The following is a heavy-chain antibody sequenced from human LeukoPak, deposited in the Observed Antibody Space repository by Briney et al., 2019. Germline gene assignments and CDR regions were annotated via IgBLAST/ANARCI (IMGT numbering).Heavy chain of an antibody. D-gene: IGHD5-18*01. J-gene: IGHJ3*02. CDR1: GGSISSSSYY. Sequence: PSETLSLTCTVSGGSISSSSYYWGWIRQPPGKGLEWIGSIYYSGSTYYNPSLESRVTISVDTSKNQFSLKLSSVTAAGTAVYYCARVYSYGPVGYAFDIWGQGTMVTVSS. CDR3: ARVYSYGPVGYAFDI. V-gene: IGHV4-39*07. CDR2: IYYSGST.